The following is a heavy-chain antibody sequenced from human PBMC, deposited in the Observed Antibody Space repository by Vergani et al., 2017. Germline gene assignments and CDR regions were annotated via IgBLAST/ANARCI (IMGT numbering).Heavy chain of an antibody. V-gene: IGHV3-30*04. CDR1: GFTFSSYA. D-gene: IGHD6-6*01. Sequence: QVQLVESGGGVVQPGRSLRLSCAASGFTFSSYAMHWVRQAPGKGLEWVAVISYDGSNKYYADSVKGRFTISRDNSKNTLYLQMNSLRAEDTAVYYCARGGGSIAARPGDYWGQGTLVTVSS. CDR2: ISYDGSNK. CDR3: ARGGGSIAARPGDY. J-gene: IGHJ4*02.